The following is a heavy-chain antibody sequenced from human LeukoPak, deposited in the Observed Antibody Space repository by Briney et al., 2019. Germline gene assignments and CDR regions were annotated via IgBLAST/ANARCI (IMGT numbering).Heavy chain of an antibody. Sequence: SETLSLTRTVSGGTISSYYWSWIRQPPGRGVAWIGYIYYSGGTNYILSLKSRVTISVDTSKNQFSLKLSSVTAADTAVYYCARVGDYSSSWYDLLYFDTWGPGTLVTVSP. CDR3: ARVGDYSSSWYDLLYFDT. V-gene: IGHV4-59*01. CDR2: IYYSGGT. D-gene: IGHD6-13*01. J-gene: IGHJ4*02. CDR1: GGTISSYY.